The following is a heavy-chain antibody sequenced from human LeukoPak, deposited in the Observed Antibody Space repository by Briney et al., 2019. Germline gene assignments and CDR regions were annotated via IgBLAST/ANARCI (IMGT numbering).Heavy chain of an antibody. CDR3: ARDGRGTYCGGDCYSR. J-gene: IGHJ4*02. D-gene: IGHD2-21*02. CDR1: GFTFSSYS. V-gene: IGHV3-21*01. CDR2: ISSSSSYI. Sequence: PGGSLRLSCAASGFTFSSYSMNWVRQAPGKGLEWVSSISSSSSYIYYADSVKGRFTISRDNAKNSLYLQMNSLRAEDTAVYYCARDGRGTYCGGDCYSRWGQGTPVTVSS.